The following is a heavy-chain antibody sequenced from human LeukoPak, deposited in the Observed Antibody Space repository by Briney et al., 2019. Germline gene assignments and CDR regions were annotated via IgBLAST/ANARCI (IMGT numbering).Heavy chain of an antibody. CDR3: ARGVIVGDV. V-gene: IGHV3-21*01. CDR2: ISRTTSFK. J-gene: IGHJ6*02. Sequence: GRSLRLSCAASGFIFSNFTMTWVRQAPGKGLEWVSSISRTTSFKYYADSMKGRFTISRDNVKNSLYLQMNSLRAEDTAVYYCARGVIVGDVWGQGTTVTVSS. D-gene: IGHD1-26*01. CDR1: GFIFSNFT.